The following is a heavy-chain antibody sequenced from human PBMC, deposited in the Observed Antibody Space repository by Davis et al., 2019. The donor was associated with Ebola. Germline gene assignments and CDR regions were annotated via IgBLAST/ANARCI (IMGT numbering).Heavy chain of an antibody. J-gene: IGHJ6*02. V-gene: IGHV3-7*03. D-gene: IGHD2-2*01. CDR1: GFTFSMYW. Sequence: GSLRLSCAASGFTFSMYWMTWVRQAPGKGLERVASVKQDGSERYYVDSVVGRFTISRDNANNSLYLQMNSLRPEDTAVYYCARVGYCSGASCYWAPARHYGMDVWGQGTTVTVSS. CDR3: ARVGYCSGASCYWAPARHYGMDV. CDR2: VKQDGSER.